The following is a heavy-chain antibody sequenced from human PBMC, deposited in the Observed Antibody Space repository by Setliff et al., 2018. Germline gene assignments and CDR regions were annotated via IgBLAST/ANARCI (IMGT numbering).Heavy chain of an antibody. D-gene: IGHD6-19*01. J-gene: IGHJ4*02. Sequence: GGSLRLSCAASGFTFTNYWINWVRQTPGKGLEWVANIKQDESEKHYVGSVKGRFTISRDNARNSVYLQMNSLRAEDAAVYYCATSDWYAAFDHWGQGTLVTVSS. CDR3: ATSDWYAAFDH. V-gene: IGHV3-7*01. CDR2: IKQDESEK. CDR1: GFTFTNYW.